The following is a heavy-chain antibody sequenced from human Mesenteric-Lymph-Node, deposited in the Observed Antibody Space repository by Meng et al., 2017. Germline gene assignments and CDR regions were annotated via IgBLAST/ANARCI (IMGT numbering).Heavy chain of an antibody. J-gene: IGHJ4*02. Sequence: GESLKISCAASGFNFSVHWMHWVRQTEERGLVWVALIKGDGSITDYADSVKGRFTISRDNAKNSLYLQMNGLRAEDTAVYYCAKIGNAKSSPGGLTTAYFDSWGQGTLVTVSS. CDR2: IKGDGSIT. V-gene: IGHV3-74*01. CDR1: GFNFSVHW. CDR3: AKIGNAKSSPGGLTTAYFDS. D-gene: IGHD2-8*02.